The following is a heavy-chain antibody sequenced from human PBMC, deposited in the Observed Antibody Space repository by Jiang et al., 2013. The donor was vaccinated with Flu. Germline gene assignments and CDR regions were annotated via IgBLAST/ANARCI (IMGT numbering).Heavy chain of an antibody. CDR2: IIPILGIA. CDR3: ASPPDTAMEYYYYGMDV. CDR1: GGTFSSYA. Sequence: SGAEVKKPGSSVKVSCKASGGTFSSYAISWVRQAPGQGLEWMGRIIPILGIANYAQKFQGRVTITADESTSTAYMELSSLRSEDTAVYYCASPPDTAMEYYYYGMDVWGQGTTVTVSS. J-gene: IGHJ6*02. D-gene: IGHD5-18*01. V-gene: IGHV1-69*04.